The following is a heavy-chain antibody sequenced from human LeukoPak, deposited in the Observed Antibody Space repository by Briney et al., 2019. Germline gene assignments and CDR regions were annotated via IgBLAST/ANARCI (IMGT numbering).Heavy chain of an antibody. J-gene: IGHJ6*02. V-gene: IGHV3-74*01. CDR3: AREVNCGGDCDYYYGMDV. D-gene: IGHD2-21*02. CDR1: GFTFSSYW. Sequence: GGSLRLSCAASGFTFSSYWMHWVRQAARKWLVWVSRIKSDGSSTSYADSVKGRFTISRDNAKNTLYLQMNSLRPEDTAVYYCAREVNCGGDCDYYYGMDVWGQGTTVTVSS. CDR2: IKSDGSST.